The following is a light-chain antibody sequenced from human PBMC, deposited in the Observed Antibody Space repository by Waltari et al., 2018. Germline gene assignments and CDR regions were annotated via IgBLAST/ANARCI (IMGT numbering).Light chain of an antibody. CDR3: QQNDNLAS. CDR2: DAT. CDR1: QAISNH. Sequence: DLQMTQSPSSLSASVGDRVTITCQASQAISNHLNWYQHKPGKAPELLIFDATNLETGVPSRFRGSGSRTDFTLTIPSLQAEDFATYYCQQNDNLASFGGGTKVEIK. J-gene: IGKJ4*01. V-gene: IGKV1-33*01.